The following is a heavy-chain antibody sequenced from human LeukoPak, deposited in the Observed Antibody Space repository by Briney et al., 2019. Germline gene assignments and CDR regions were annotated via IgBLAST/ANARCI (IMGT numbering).Heavy chain of an antibody. CDR2: IYYSGST. CDR1: GGSISSYY. Sequence: SETLSLTCTVSGGSISSYYWSWIRQPPGKGLEWIGCIYYSGSTNYNPSLKSRVTISVDTSKNQFSLKLSSVTAADTAVYYCARRRGMTTVTQSGYYFDYWGQGTLVTVSS. CDR3: ARRRGMTTVTQSGYYFDY. J-gene: IGHJ4*02. D-gene: IGHD4-17*01. V-gene: IGHV4-59*08.